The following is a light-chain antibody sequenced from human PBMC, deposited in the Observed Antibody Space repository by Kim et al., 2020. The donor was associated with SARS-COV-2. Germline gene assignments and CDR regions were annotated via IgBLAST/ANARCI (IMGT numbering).Light chain of an antibody. CDR2: GKN. CDR1: SLRSYY. CDR3: NSRDSSANWV. Sequence: VALGQTVRITCQGDSLRSYYASWYQQKPGQAPVLVIYGKNNRPSGIPDRFSGSSSGNTASLTITGAQAEDEADYYCNSRDSSANWVFGGGTQLTVL. V-gene: IGLV3-19*01. J-gene: IGLJ3*02.